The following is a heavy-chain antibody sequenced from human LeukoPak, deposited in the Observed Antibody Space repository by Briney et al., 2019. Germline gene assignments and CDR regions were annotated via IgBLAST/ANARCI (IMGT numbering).Heavy chain of an antibody. CDR2: IYRSGST. D-gene: IGHD2-21*01. CDR1: GASISSGDYS. Sequence: SETLSLTCAVSGASISSGDYSWSWIRQPPGKGLEWIGYIYRSGSTYYNPSLKSRVTISVDTSKNQFSLKLSSVTAADTAVYYCARPIVVVPLRAFDIWGQGTMVTVSS. V-gene: IGHV4-30-2*01. J-gene: IGHJ3*02. CDR3: ARPIVVVPLRAFDI.